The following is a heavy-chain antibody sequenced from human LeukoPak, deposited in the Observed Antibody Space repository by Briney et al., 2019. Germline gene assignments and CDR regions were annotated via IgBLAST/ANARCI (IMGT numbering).Heavy chain of an antibody. Sequence: PSQTLPLTCTVSGGSISSGGYYWSWIRQHPGKGLEWIGYIYYSGSTYYNPSLKSRVTISVDTSKNQFSLKLSSVTAADTAVYYCAREGLFGPFDPWGQGTLVTVSS. CDR3: AREGLFGPFDP. CDR2: IYYSGST. J-gene: IGHJ5*02. D-gene: IGHD3-10*02. V-gene: IGHV4-31*03. CDR1: GGSISSGGYY.